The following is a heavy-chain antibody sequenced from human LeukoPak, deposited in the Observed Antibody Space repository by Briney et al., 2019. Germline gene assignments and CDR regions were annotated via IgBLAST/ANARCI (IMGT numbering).Heavy chain of an antibody. CDR1: GYSISSGYY. CDR3: ARTTEAHSWRTRYYDYYMDV. J-gene: IGHJ6*03. CDR2: IYHSGLT. Sequence: SETLSLTCTVSGYSISSGYYWGWIRQPPGKGLEWIAIIYHSGLTYFNPSLKSRVTIPVDTSKNQFSLKLSSVTAADTAVYYCARTTEAHSWRTRYYDYYMDVWGKGTTVTVSS. D-gene: IGHD6-13*01. V-gene: IGHV4-38-2*02.